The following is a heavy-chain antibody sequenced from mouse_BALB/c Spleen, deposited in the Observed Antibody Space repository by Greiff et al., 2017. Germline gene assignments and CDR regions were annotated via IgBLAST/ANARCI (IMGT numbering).Heavy chain of an antibody. CDR3: AREEGELEFAY. CDR2: ISSGGSYT. Sequence: EVMLVESGGGLVKPGGSLKLSCAASGFTFSSYAMSWVRQSPEKRLEWVAEISSGGSYTYYPDTVTGRFTISRDNAKNTLYLEMSSLRSEDTAMYYCAREEGELEFAYWGQGTLVTVSA. J-gene: IGHJ3*01. D-gene: IGHD2-12*01. CDR1: GFTFSSYA. V-gene: IGHV5-9-4*01.